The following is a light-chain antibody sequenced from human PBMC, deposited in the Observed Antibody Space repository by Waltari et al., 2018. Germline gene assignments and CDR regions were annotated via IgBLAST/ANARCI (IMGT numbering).Light chain of an antibody. J-gene: IGKJ1*01. V-gene: IGKV3-20*01. CDR3: QLYGIPPRT. CDR2: EIS. Sequence: EIVLTQSPGTLSLSPGERATLSCRTSQRISDSYLAWFQQRPGQAPRLVIYEISTRATGIPDRFGGSGSGTDFTLTIDRLEPEDFAVYYCQLYGIPPRTFGQGTKVEI. CDR1: QRISDSY.